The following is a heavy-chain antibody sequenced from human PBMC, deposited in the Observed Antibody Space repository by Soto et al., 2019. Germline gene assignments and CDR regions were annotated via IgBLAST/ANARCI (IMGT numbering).Heavy chain of an antibody. CDR2: INHSGST. CDR1: GGSFSGYY. CDR3: ARGQKLGGITGTTAPVYV. V-gene: IGHV4-34*01. D-gene: IGHD1-7*01. J-gene: IGHJ6*03. Sequence: PSETLSLTCAVYGGSFSGYYWSWIRQPPGKGLEWIGEINHSGSTNYNPSLKSRVTISVDTSKNQFSLKLSSVTAADTAVYYCARGQKLGGITGTTAPVYVWGKGTTVTVSS.